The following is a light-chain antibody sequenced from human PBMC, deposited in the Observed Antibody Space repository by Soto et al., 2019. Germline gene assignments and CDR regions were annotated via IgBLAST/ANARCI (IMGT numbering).Light chain of an antibody. CDR1: STDVGGYYY. V-gene: IGLV2-8*01. CDR3: STNAGSSNVV. J-gene: IGLJ2*01. CDR2: EIS. Sequence: QSALTQPPSASGSPGQAVTISCTGTSTDVGGYYYVSWYQQHPGKAPKLMIYEISKRPSGVPDRFSGSKSGNTASLTVSGQHAEDEADYYCSTNAGSSNVVFGGGTKVTVL.